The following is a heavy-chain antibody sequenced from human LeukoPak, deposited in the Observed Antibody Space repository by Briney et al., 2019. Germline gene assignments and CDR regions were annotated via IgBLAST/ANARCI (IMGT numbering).Heavy chain of an antibody. D-gene: IGHD6-19*01. CDR1: GGSFSGYY. V-gene: IGHV4-34*01. CDR2: INHSGST. CDR3: ARGVWAQWLAFGYFQH. Sequence: SETLSLTCAVYGGSFSGYYWSWIRQPPGKGLEWIGEINHSGSTNYNPSLKSRVTISVDTSKDQFSLKLSSVTAADTAVYYCARGVWAQWLAFGYFQHWGQGTLVTVSS. J-gene: IGHJ1*01.